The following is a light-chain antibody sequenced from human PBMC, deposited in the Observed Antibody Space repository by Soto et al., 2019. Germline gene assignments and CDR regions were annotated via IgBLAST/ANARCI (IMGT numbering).Light chain of an antibody. Sequence: ALAQPASVSGSPEQSITISCTGTSSDVGTYNLVSWYQQHPGKAPKLIIYEVTERPSGVSNRFSGSKFGNTASLTISGLLPEDEADYYCCSYGGSSTFPYVFGTGTQLTVL. V-gene: IGLV2-23*02. CDR2: EVT. CDR1: SSDVGTYNL. CDR3: CSYGGSSTFPYV. J-gene: IGLJ1*01.